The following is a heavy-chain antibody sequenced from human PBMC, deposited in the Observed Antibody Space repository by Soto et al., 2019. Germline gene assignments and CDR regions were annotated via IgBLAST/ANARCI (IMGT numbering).Heavy chain of an antibody. CDR1: SGSISSSSYY. J-gene: IGHJ3*02. V-gene: IGHV4-39*01. Sequence: SDTLSLTFTVSSGSISSSSYYWVLKSHPPWKWLEWIGSIYYSGSTYYNPSLKSRVTISVDTSKNQFSLKLSSVTAADTAVYYCAREDRRITIFGVVPRAFDIWGQGTMVTVSS. CDR2: IYYSGST. CDR3: AREDRRITIFGVVPRAFDI. D-gene: IGHD3-3*01.